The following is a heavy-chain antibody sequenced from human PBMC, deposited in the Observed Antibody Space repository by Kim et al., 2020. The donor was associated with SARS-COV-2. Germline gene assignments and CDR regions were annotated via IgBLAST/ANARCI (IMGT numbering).Heavy chain of an antibody. D-gene: IGHD6-13*01. CDR3: VKGGANHYSGSWEYCDY. J-gene: IGHJ4*02. V-gene: IGHV3-23*01. Sequence: GGSLRLSCAASGFTFSTHAMTWVRQAPGKGLEWVSTLSGSAGSTYYAESVKGRFIISRDNPKNTLSLQMNSLRAEDTAIYYCVKGGANHYSGSWEYCDYWGQGTLVTVSS. CDR1: GFTFSTHA. CDR2: LSGSAGST.